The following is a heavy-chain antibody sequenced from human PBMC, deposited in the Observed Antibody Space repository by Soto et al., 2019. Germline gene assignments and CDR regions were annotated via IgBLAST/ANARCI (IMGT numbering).Heavy chain of an antibody. CDR2: IYYSGST. V-gene: IGHV4-30-4*01. CDR3: ARGTGYSSSWYWFDP. D-gene: IGHD6-13*01. Sequence: QVQLQESGPGLVKPSQTLSLTCTVSGGSISSGDYYWSWIRQPPGKGLEWIGYIYYSGSTYYNPSLKSRVTISVDTSKNQCSLKMSSVTAADTAVYYCARGTGYSSSWYWFDPWGQGTLVTVSS. CDR1: GGSISSGDYY. J-gene: IGHJ5*02.